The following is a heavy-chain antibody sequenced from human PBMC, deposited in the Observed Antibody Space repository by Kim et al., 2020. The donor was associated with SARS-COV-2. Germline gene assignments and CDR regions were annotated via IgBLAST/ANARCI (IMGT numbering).Heavy chain of an antibody. Sequence: GGSLRLSCAASGFTFSSYWMHWVRQAPGKGLVWVSRINSDGSSTSYADSVKGRFTISRDNAKNTLYLQMNSLRAEDTAVYYCASNYGSGSYPLDYWGQGTLVTVSS. V-gene: IGHV3-74*01. CDR3: ASNYGSGSYPLDY. D-gene: IGHD3-10*01. CDR1: GFTFSSYW. J-gene: IGHJ4*02. CDR2: INSDGSST.